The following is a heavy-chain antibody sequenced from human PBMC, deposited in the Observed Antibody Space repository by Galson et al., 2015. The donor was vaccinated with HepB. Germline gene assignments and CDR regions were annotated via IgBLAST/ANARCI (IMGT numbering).Heavy chain of an antibody. CDR1: GYTFTING. D-gene: IGHD2-15*01. Sequence: SVKVSCKASGYTFTINGISWVRQAPGKGPEWMGKIFAGGGSTRYAERFQGRVTLTRDSSTSTIYMEVSSLRSDDTAVYYCARETPDTYYFDYWGQGTLVTVSS. J-gene: IGHJ4*02. CDR2: IFAGGGST. CDR3: ARETPDTYYFDY. V-gene: IGHV1-46*01.